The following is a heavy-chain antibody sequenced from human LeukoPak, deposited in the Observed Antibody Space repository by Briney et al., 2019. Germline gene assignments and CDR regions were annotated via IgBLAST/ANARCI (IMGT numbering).Heavy chain of an antibody. CDR3: AAQRPVLRYFDWLLPEDY. CDR1: GFTFSSYA. Sequence: GGSLRLFCAASGFTFSSYAMHWVRQAPGKGLEWVAVISYDGSNKYYADSVKGRFTISRDNSKNTLYLQMNSLRAEDTAVYYCAAQRPVLRYFDWLLPEDYWGQGTLVTVSS. CDR2: ISYDGSNK. D-gene: IGHD3-9*01. V-gene: IGHV3-30-3*01. J-gene: IGHJ4*02.